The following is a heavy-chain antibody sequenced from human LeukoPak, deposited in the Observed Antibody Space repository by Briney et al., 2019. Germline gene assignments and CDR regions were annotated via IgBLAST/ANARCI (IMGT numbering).Heavy chain of an antibody. Sequence: ASVKVSCKASGGTFSSYAISWVRQAPGQGLEWMGGIIPIFGTANYAQKFQGRVTITADESMSTAYMELSSLRSEDTAVYYCASPRAYSSGWYLHFDLWGRGTLVTVSS. J-gene: IGHJ2*01. CDR3: ASPRAYSSGWYLHFDL. CDR1: GGTFSSYA. CDR2: IIPIFGTA. D-gene: IGHD6-19*01. V-gene: IGHV1-69*13.